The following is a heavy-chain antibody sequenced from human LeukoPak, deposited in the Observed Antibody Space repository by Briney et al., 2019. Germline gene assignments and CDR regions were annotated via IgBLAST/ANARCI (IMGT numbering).Heavy chain of an antibody. CDR3: AKGSYGSGSYYMSY. Sequence: GGSLRLSCAASGFTFSSYAMSWVRQAPGKGLEWVSAISGSGGSTYYADSVKGRFTISRDNSKNMLYLKMNSLRAEDTAVYYCAKGSYGSGSYYMSYWGQGTLDTVSS. CDR1: GFTFSSYA. CDR2: ISGSGGST. V-gene: IGHV3-23*01. D-gene: IGHD3-10*01. J-gene: IGHJ4*02.